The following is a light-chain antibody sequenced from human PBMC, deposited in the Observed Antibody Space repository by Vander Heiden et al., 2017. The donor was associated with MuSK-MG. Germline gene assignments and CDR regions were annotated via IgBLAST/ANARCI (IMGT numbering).Light chain of an antibody. Sequence: EIVLTQSPGTLSLSPGERATLSCRASQSVSSSYLAWYQQKPGQAPRLLIYGASSRATGIPDRFSGSGSGTGFTLTISRLEPEDFALYYCQQYGSSPVTFGQGTKVEIK. CDR1: QSVSSSY. V-gene: IGKV3-20*01. CDR2: GAS. CDR3: QQYGSSPVT. J-gene: IGKJ1*01.